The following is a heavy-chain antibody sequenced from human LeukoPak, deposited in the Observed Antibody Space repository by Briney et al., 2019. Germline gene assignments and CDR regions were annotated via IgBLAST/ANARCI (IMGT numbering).Heavy chain of an antibody. CDR3: ARGRTATVINWFDP. CDR1: GYTFTSYD. CDR2: MNPNSGNT. V-gene: IGHV1-8*01. J-gene: IGHJ5*02. D-gene: IGHD4-11*01. Sequence: ASVKVSCKASGYTFTSYDFNGVRQATGQGLEWMGWMNPNSGNTGYAQKFQGRVTMTRNSSISRAYMELSRLRSEDTAVYYCARGRTATVINWFDPWGQGTLVTVSS.